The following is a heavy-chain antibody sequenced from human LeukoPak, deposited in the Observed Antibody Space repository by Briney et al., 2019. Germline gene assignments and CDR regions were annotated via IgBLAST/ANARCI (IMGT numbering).Heavy chain of an antibody. CDR2: ISDSDDFT. D-gene: IGHD3-22*01. CDR1: GFTFSASA. Sequence: GGSLRLSCAASGFTFSASAMSWVRQAPGKGLEWVATISDSDDFTYYADSVKGRFTISRDNSKNTLYLQMNSLRAEDTAIYYCAKMETSMIIVVITVLNSWGQGTLLTVSS. CDR3: AKMETSMIIVVITVLNS. V-gene: IGHV3-23*01. J-gene: IGHJ5*02.